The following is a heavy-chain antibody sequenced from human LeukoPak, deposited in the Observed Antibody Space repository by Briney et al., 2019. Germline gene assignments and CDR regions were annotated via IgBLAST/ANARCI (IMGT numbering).Heavy chain of an antibody. V-gene: IGHV4-4*07. Sequence: SETLSLTCTVSGGSISSYYWSWIRQPAGKGLEWVGRIYTSGSTNYNPSLKRRVTMSVDPSKNQFSLKLSSVTAADTAVYYCARGNFDYYYYYYMDVWGEGTTVTVSS. D-gene: IGHD1-7*01. CDR2: IYTSGST. CDR3: ARGNFDYYYYYYMDV. J-gene: IGHJ6*03. CDR1: GGSISSYY.